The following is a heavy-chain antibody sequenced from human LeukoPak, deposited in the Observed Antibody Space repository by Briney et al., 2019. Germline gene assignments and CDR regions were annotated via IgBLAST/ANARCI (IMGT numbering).Heavy chain of an antibody. D-gene: IGHD3-16*02. CDR1: GFTFSSYS. CDR2: ISSSSSYI. V-gene: IGHV3-21*01. J-gene: IGHJ4*02. Sequence: GGSLRLSCAASGFTFSSYSMNWVRQAPGKGLEWVSSISSSSSYIYYADSVKGRFTISRDNAKNSLYLQMNSLTGEDTAIYYCAREGGTIEIGEFDYWGQGTLVTVSS. CDR3: AREGGTIEIGEFDY.